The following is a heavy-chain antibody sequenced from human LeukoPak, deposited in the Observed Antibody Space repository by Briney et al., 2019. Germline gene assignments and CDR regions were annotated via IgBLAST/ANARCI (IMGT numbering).Heavy chain of an antibody. J-gene: IGHJ4*02. V-gene: IGHV3-21*01. D-gene: IGHD3-3*01. CDR3: ASYYDFWSGYYTYYFDY. Sequence: PGGSLRLSCAASGFTFSSYGMHWVRQAPGKGLEWVSSISSSSSYIYYADSVKGRFTISRDNAKNSLYLQMNSLRAEDTAVYYCASYYDFWSGYYTYYFDYWGQGTLVTVSS. CDR1: GFTFSSYG. CDR2: ISSSSSYI.